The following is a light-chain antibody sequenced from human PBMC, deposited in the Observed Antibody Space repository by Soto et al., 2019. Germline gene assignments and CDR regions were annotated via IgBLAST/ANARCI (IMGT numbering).Light chain of an antibody. Sequence: QPVLNQPPSASGTPGQRVTISCSGSSSNIGSNTVNWYQQLPGTATKLLIYSNNQRPSGGPDRFSGSKSGNSASLAISGLQSEDEAEYYCAAWDDSLNGVVFGGGTKLTVL. J-gene: IGLJ2*01. CDR2: SNN. V-gene: IGLV1-44*01. CDR3: AAWDDSLNGVV. CDR1: SSNIGSNT.